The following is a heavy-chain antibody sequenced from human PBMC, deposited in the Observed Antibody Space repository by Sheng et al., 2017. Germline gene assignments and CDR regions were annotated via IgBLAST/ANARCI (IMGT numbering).Heavy chain of an antibody. CDR3: ATAVAGTRQFDY. CDR2: INHSGST. Sequence: QVQLQQWGAGLLKPSETLSLTCAVYGGSFSGYYWSWIRQPPGKGLEWIGEINHSGSTNYNPSLKSRVTISVDTSKNQFSLKLSSVTAADTAVYYCATAVAGTRQFDYWGQGTLVTVSS. CDR1: GGSFSGYY. J-gene: IGHJ4*02. D-gene: IGHD6-19*01. V-gene: IGHV4-34*01.